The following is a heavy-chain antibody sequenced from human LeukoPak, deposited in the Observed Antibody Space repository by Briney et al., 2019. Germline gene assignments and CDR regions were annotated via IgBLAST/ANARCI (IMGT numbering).Heavy chain of an antibody. CDR1: GFTFTNYW. D-gene: IGHD2-15*01. Sequence: GGSLRLSCAASGFTFTNYWIDWVRQAPGKGLEWVATMKQDGSERHYLESVKGRFTISRDNAKNSLYLQMNNLRAEDTAVYYCARNWGYQQFDYWGQGTQVTVSS. J-gene: IGHJ4*02. V-gene: IGHV3-7*01. CDR2: MKQDGSER. CDR3: ARNWGYQQFDY.